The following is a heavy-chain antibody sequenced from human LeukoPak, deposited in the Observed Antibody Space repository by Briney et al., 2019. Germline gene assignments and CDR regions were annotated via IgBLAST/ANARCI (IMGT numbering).Heavy chain of an antibody. V-gene: IGHV3-23*01. CDR3: ARPPIAARPSRYYYYYYYTDV. J-gene: IGHJ6*03. D-gene: IGHD6-6*01. Sequence: PGGSLRRSCAASGFTFSSYAMSWVRQAPGKGLEWVSAISGSGGSTYYADSVKGRFTISRDNSKNTLYLQMNSLRAEDTAVYYCARPPIAARPSRYYYYYYYTDVWGKGTTVTVSS. CDR1: GFTFSSYA. CDR2: ISGSGGST.